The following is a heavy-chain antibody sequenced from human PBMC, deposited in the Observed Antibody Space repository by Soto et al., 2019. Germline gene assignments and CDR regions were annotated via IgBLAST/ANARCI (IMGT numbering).Heavy chain of an antibody. J-gene: IGHJ4*02. CDR2: IIPIFGTK. D-gene: IGHD2-21*02. CDR3: ARGLYCGGGCYSHFDY. Sequence: VQLVQSGAEVKKPGSSVKVSCKASGGTFSNYPFIWVRQAPGQGLDWMGGIIPIFGTKDYGQRFQGRVTITADESTNTAYMELSSLRSDDTAVYYCARGLYCGGGCYSHFDYWGQGTLVTVSS. V-gene: IGHV1-69*01. CDR1: GGTFSNYP.